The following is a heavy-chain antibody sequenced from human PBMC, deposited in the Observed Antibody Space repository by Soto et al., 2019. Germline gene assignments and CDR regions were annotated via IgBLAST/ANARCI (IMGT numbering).Heavy chain of an antibody. CDR1: GNTFTYRY. CDR2: ITPFSGDV. Sequence: QMQLVQSGAEVKKTGSSVTVSCKALGNTFTYRYLHCVRQAPGQALEWMGWITPFSGDVHYAQKLQERVTITRDRSIKTAYMQMSSMRSEDTAMYFCASGGAGSGPFTWELPDHWGQGTMVTVSS. D-gene: IGHD1-26*01. CDR3: ASGGAGSGPFTWELPDH. V-gene: IGHV1-45*02. J-gene: IGHJ4*02.